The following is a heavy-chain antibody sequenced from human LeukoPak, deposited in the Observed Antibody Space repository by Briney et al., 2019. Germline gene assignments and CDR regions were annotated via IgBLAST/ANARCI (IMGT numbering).Heavy chain of an antibody. V-gene: IGHV5-51*01. CDR2: IYPGDSDT. J-gene: IGHJ4*02. CDR1: GYTFTSYW. CDR3: AKNHGSSGYSFDY. D-gene: IGHD3-22*01. Sequence: EESLKISCKASGYTFTSYWIGWVRQMPGKGLEWMGIIYPGDSDTRYSPSFQGQVSISADKSISTAYLQWSSLKASDSALYYCAKNHGSSGYSFDYWGQGTLVTVSS.